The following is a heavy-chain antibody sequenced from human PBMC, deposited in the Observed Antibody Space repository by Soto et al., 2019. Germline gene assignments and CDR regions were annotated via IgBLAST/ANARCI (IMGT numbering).Heavy chain of an antibody. J-gene: IGHJ6*02. CDR1: GFTFSTYW. Sequence: EVQLVESGGGLVQPGGSLRPSCAASGFTFSTYWMNWVRQAPGKGLVWVSRINSDVSSTNYADSVKGRFTISRDNAKNTLYLQLNSLRAEDTAVYYCARSWTWYGGMDVWGQGTTVTVSS. CDR3: ARSWTWYGGMDV. CDR2: INSDVSST. V-gene: IGHV3-74*01. D-gene: IGHD2-15*01.